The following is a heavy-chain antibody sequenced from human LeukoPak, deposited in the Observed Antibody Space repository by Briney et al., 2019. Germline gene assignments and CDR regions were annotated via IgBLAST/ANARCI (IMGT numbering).Heavy chain of an antibody. D-gene: IGHD1-7*01. CDR1: GYTFTVCY. V-gene: IGHV1-2*02. Sequence: ASVTVSFTASGYTFTVCYMHWVRQAPAQGLEWMGWSNPNSGGTNYSQKLQGRVTMTTDTSTSTAYMELRSLRSDDTAVYYCARADNWIYGVGEFDPWGQGTLVTVSA. CDR3: ARADNWIYGVGEFDP. CDR2: SNPNSGGT. J-gene: IGHJ5*02.